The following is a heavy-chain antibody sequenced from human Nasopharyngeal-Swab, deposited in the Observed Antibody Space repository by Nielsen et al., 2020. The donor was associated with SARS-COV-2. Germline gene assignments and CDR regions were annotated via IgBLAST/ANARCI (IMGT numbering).Heavy chain of an antibody. D-gene: IGHD7-27*01. CDR3: ARLRAGDHDAFDI. CDR1: GYTFSGNY. CDR2: INPNTGGT. V-gene: IGHV1-2*06. Sequence: ASVKVSCKASGYTFSGNYLHWLRRAAGQGLEWMGLINPNTGGTNYAQKFQGRVTMTRDTSISTAYMELSSLTSDDTALYYCARLRAGDHDAFDIWGQGTMVTVSS. J-gene: IGHJ3*02.